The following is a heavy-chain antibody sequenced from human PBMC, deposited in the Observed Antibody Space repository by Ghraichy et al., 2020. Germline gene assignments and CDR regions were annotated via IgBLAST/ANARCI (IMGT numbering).Heavy chain of an antibody. CDR2: ISHVGNSK. CDR3: ARDIKSSSWSYYYYAMDV. D-gene: IGHD6-13*01. CDR1: GFTFNTYS. J-gene: IGHJ6*02. V-gene: IGHV3-30*09. Sequence: GGSLRLSCAASGFTFNTYSMHWVRQAPGKGLEWVGVISHVGNSKYYAASAKGRFAISRDNSKNTLYLQINSLRGEDTAVYYCARDIKSSSWSYYYYAMDVWGQGTTVTVSS.